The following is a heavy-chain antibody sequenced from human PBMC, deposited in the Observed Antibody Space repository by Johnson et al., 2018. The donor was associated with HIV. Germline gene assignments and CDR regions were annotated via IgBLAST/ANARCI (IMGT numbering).Heavy chain of an antibody. D-gene: IGHD1-26*01. J-gene: IGHJ3*02. CDR2: ISYDGSNK. Sequence: QVQVVESGGGVVQPWRSLRLSCAASGFTFSSYAMHWVRQAPGKGLEWVAVISYDGSNKYYADSVKGRFTISRDNSKNTLYLQMNSLRAEDTAVYYCARESGSSGAFDIWGQGTMVTVSS. V-gene: IGHV3-30*04. CDR3: ARESGSSGAFDI. CDR1: GFTFSSYA.